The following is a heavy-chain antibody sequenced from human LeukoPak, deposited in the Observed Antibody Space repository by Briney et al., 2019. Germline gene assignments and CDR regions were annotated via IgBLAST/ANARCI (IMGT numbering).Heavy chain of an antibody. J-gene: IGHJ4*02. Sequence: PGGSLRLSCAASGFTFSSYGMHWVRQAPGKGLEWVAVISYDGSNKYYADSVKGRFTISRDNAKNSLYLQMNSLRAEDTAVYYCARELYSSQTGDYWGQGTLVTVSS. CDR3: ARELYSSQTGDY. D-gene: IGHD5-18*01. CDR2: ISYDGSNK. V-gene: IGHV3-30*03. CDR1: GFTFSSYG.